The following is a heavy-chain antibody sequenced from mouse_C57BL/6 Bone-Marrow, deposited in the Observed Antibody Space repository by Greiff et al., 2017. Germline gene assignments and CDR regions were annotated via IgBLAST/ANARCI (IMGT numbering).Heavy chain of an antibody. J-gene: IGHJ3*01. D-gene: IGHD1-1*01. CDR2: IYPRDGST. CDR1: GYTFTSYD. CDR3: VRSLTTVGAPEGFAY. Sequence: QVQLQQSGPELVKPGASVKLSCKASGYTFTSYDINWVKQRPGQGLEWIGWIYPRDGSTQYNEKFKGKATLTVDTSSSTAYMELHSLTSEDSAVYFCVRSLTTVGAPEGFAYWGQGTLVTVSA. V-gene: IGHV1-85*01.